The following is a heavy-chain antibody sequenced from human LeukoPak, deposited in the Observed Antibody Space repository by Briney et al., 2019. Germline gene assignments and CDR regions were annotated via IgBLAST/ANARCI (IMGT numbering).Heavy chain of an antibody. CDR1: GDTFTNYD. Sequence: GASVKVSCKASGDTFTNYDINWVRQATGQGLEWMGWINTNTGNPTYAQGFTGRFVFSLDTSVSTAYLQISSLKAEDTAVYYCARDLLHSPPGYCSSTSCYQYPHWYFDLWGRGTLVTVSS. J-gene: IGHJ2*01. D-gene: IGHD2-2*01. CDR3: ARDLLHSPPGYCSSTSCYQYPHWYFDL. V-gene: IGHV7-4-1*02. CDR2: INTNTGNP.